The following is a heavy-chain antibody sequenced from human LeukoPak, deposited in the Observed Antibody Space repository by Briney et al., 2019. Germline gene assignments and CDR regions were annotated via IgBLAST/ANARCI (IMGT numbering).Heavy chain of an antibody. Sequence: SETLSLTCTVSGGSISSSSYYWGWIRQPPGKGLEWIGSIYYSGSTYYNPSLKSRVTISVDTSKNQFSLKLSSVTAADTAVYYCARGVYAMPGARFPFGYWGQGTLVTVSS. CDR2: IYYSGST. J-gene: IGHJ4*02. D-gene: IGHD2-8*01. CDR3: ARGVYAMPGARFPFGY. CDR1: GGSISSSSYY. V-gene: IGHV4-39*01.